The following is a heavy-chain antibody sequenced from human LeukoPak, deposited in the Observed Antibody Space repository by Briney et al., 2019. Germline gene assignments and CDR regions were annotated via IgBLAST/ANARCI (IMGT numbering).Heavy chain of an antibody. Sequence: AGGSLRLSCAASGFPFSSHAMNWVRQAPGRGLEWVSGVSGSGESTYYADSVKGRFTISSDNSKQMLYLQMNSLGAEDTAVYYCAKGFTSTALFDYWGQGTLVTVSS. CDR3: AKGFTSTALFDY. D-gene: IGHD5-18*01. V-gene: IGHV3-23*01. CDR1: GFPFSSHA. J-gene: IGHJ4*02. CDR2: VSGSGEST.